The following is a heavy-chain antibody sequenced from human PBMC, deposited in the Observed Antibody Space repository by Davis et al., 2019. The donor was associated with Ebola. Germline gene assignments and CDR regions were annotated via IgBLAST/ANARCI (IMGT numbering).Heavy chain of an antibody. D-gene: IGHD4-17*01. V-gene: IGHV3-73*01. J-gene: IGHJ4*02. CDR2: IRSKANSYAT. Sequence: GESLKISCAASWFTFSGSAMHWVRQASGQGLEWVGRIRSKANSYATAYAASVKGRFTISRDDSKNTAYLQMNSLKTEDTAVYYCTATVTTDYWGQGTLVTVSS. CDR3: TATVTTDY. CDR1: WFTFSGSA.